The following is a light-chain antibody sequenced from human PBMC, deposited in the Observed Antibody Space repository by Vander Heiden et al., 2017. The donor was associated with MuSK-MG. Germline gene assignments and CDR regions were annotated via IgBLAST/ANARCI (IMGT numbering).Light chain of an antibody. Sequence: DIQMSQSPSTLSASVGAKVSMTCRASQSISSWLAWYQQKPFKAPKRLIYKASSLETCVPSSFSGSRSWKAFTLRISSLHPMECTTYYSHLYNEWYRTDRITFGPGTLMEIK. CDR3: HLYNEWYRTDRIT. CDR2: KAS. CDR1: QSISSW. J-gene: IGKJ5*01. V-gene: IGKV1-5*03.